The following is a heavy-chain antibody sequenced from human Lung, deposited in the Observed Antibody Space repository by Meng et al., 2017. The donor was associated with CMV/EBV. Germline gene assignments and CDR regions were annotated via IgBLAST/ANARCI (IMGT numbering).Heavy chain of an antibody. V-gene: IGHV1-69*05. CDR3: ARSANIVVVPAARHYFDY. CDR2: IIPIFGTA. Sequence: SVKVSCKASGGTFSSYAISRVRQAPGQGLEWMGGIIPIFGTANYAQKFQGRVTITTDESTSTAYMELSSLRSEDTAVYYCARSANIVVVPAARHYFDYWGQGTLVTVSS. J-gene: IGHJ4*02. CDR1: GGTFSSYA. D-gene: IGHD2-2*01.